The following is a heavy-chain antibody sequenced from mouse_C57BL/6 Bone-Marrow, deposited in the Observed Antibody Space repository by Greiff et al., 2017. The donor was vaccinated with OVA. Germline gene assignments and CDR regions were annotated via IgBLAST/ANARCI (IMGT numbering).Heavy chain of an antibody. CDR2: INPNNGGT. CDR3: AIGEGFAY. Sequence: VQLQQSGPELVKPGASVKISCKASGYTFTDYYMNWVKQSHGKSLEWIGDINPNNGGTSYNQKFKGKATLTVDKSSSTAYMELRSLTSEDSAVYYCAIGEGFAYWGQGTLVTVSA. D-gene: IGHD3-3*01. J-gene: IGHJ3*01. CDR1: GYTFTDYY. V-gene: IGHV1-26*01.